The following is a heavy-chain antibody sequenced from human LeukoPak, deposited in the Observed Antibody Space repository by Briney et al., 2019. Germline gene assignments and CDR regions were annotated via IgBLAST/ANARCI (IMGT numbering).Heavy chain of an antibody. Sequence: SETLSLTCVVSGYSISSGYHWGWIRQPPGKGLEWIGSVYRSGTTYYDPSLKSRVTISVDTSKNHISLKVRSVTAADTAMYYCARENWVFDYWGQGILVTVSS. D-gene: IGHD7-27*01. CDR1: GYSISSGYH. CDR2: VYRSGTT. J-gene: IGHJ4*02. V-gene: IGHV4-38-2*02. CDR3: ARENWVFDY.